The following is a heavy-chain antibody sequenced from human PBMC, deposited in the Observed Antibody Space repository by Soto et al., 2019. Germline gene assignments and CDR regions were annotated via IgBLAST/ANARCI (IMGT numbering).Heavy chain of an antibody. Sequence: XASLSLTCAVCRDCLISTKWWHWLRPSPDKGLEWIGEMHHDGNINYNPSLKSRVTISMDKSKNQVSLKLNSVTAADTAVYYRARVSKYSSRTNCYQDPWGQETLVTVSS. CDR1: RDCLISTKW. J-gene: IGHJ5*02. CDR3: ARVSKYSSRTNCYQDP. D-gene: IGHD2-2*01. CDR2: MHHDGNI. V-gene: IGHV4-4*02.